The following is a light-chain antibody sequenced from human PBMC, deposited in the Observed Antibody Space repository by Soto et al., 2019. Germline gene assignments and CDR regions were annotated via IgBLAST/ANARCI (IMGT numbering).Light chain of an antibody. Sequence: QSVLTQPPSASGTPGQRVSISCSGSDSNIGDNAVNWFQQLPGTAPKLLIYSNRQRPSGVPDRFSGSKSGTSASLAISGLQSEDEAVYFCGTWDDSLNGRVFGGGTKLTVL. J-gene: IGLJ3*02. V-gene: IGLV1-44*01. CDR1: DSNIGDNA. CDR2: SNR. CDR3: GTWDDSLNGRV.